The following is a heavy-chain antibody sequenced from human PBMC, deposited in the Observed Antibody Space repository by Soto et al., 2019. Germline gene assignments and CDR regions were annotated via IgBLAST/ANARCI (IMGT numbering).Heavy chain of an antibody. CDR1: GFTFSSYW. V-gene: IGHV3-7*01. D-gene: IGHD3-10*01. CDR2: IKQDGSEK. J-gene: IGHJ4*02. Sequence: GGSLRLSCAASGFTFSSYWMSWVRQAPGKGLEWVANIKQDGSEKYYVDSVKGRFTISRDNAKNSLYLQMNSLRAEDTAVYYCARSGLLWFGELLGAFADWGQGTLVTVSS. CDR3: ARSGLLWFGELLGAFAD.